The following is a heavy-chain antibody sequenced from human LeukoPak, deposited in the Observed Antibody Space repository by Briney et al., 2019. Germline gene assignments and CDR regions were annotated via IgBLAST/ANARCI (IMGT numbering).Heavy chain of an antibody. J-gene: IGHJ4*02. CDR2: IWSDGNNK. V-gene: IGHV3-33*06. CDR1: GFTLSRYG. Sequence: PGGSLRLSCAASGFTLSRYGMHWVRQAPGKGLEWVADIWSDGNNKYYADSVKGRFTISRDNSKNTLYLQMTSLTAEDTAVYYCAKHGPVPGVGYFAFNDWGQGTLVAASS. D-gene: IGHD1-26*01. CDR3: AKHGPVPGVGYFAFND.